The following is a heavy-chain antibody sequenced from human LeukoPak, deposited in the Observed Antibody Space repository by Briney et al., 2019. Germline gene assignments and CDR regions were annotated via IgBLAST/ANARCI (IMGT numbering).Heavy chain of an antibody. J-gene: IGHJ4*02. V-gene: IGHV4-34*01. CDR2: INHSGST. D-gene: IGHD4-23*01. Sequence: SETLSLTCAIYGGSFSGYYWSWIRQPPGKGLEWIGEINHSGSTNYNPSLKSRVTISVDTSKNQFSLKLSSVTAADTAVYYCARGDYGGNPLIGWGQGTLVTVSS. CDR1: GGSFSGYY. CDR3: ARGDYGGNPLIG.